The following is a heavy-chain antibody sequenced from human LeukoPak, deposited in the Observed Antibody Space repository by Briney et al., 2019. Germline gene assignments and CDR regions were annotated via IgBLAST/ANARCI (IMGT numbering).Heavy chain of an antibody. Sequence: SETLSLTCSVSGGSISSGGYYWSWIRQPPGKGLEWIGSIYYSRSTYYNPSLKSRVTISVDTSKNQFSLKLSSVTAADTAVYYCARAPLWFGELKRGWFDPWGQGTLVTVSS. D-gene: IGHD3-10*01. CDR2: IYYSRST. J-gene: IGHJ5*02. V-gene: IGHV4-39*07. CDR1: GGSISSGGYY. CDR3: ARAPLWFGELKRGWFDP.